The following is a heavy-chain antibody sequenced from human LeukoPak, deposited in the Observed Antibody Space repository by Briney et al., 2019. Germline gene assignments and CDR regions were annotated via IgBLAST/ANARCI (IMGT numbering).Heavy chain of an antibody. J-gene: IGHJ4*02. CDR1: GFTFSSYW. CDR2: ISGGSPVI. Sequence: PGGSLRLSCAASGFTFSSYWMSWVRQAPGKGLEWVSHISGGSPVIDYADSVKGRFTISRENAKNSLYLQMNSLRAEDTAVYYCTWGYYRVDFWGQGTLVTVSS. V-gene: IGHV3-48*01. D-gene: IGHD2-15*01. CDR3: TWGYYRVDF.